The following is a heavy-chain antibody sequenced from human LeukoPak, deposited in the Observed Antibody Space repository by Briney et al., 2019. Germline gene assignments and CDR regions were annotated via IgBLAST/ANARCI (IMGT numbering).Heavy chain of an antibody. CDR2: INTDASNT. J-gene: IGHJ4*02. CDR1: GFTFSGFW. D-gene: IGHD3-22*01. CDR3: AKGRYRDSRGYDSLVYFDY. V-gene: IGHV3-74*01. Sequence: GGSLRLSCAASGFTFSGFWMHWVRQAPGKGLVWVSRINTDASNTICADSVKGRFTISRDNSKNTLYLHMNSLRAEDTAVYYCAKGRYRDSRGYDSLVYFDYWGQGTLVTVSS.